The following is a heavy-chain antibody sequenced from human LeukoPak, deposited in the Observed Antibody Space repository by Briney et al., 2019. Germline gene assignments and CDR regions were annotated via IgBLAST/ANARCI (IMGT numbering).Heavy chain of an antibody. V-gene: IGHV4-4*07. CDR3: ARDQAVTRFWAFDI. CDR2: IYTSGST. Sequence: SETLFLTCSVSGGSISCYYWSWIRQPAGKGLERIGRIYTSGSTNYNPSLKSRVTMSVDTSKNQFSLKPSSVTAADTAVYYCARDQAVTRFWAFDIWGQGTMVTVSS. D-gene: IGHD4-23*01. J-gene: IGHJ3*02. CDR1: GGSISCYY.